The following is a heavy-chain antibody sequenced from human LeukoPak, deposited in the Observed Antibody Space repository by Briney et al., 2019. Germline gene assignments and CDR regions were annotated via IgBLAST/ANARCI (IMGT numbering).Heavy chain of an antibody. D-gene: IGHD1-26*01. CDR3: ARVGVGATKIYYYYYMDV. V-gene: IGHV3-74*01. CDR2: INSDGSST. J-gene: IGHJ6*03. CDR1: GFTVSSNY. Sequence: GGSLRLACAASGFTVSSNYMSWVRQAPGKGLVWVSRINSDGSSTSYADSVKGRFTISRDNAKNTLYLQMNSLRAEDTAVYYCARVGVGATKIYYYYYMDVWGKGTTVTVSS.